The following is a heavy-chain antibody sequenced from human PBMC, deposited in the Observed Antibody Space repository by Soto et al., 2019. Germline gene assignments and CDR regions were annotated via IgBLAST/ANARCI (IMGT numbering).Heavy chain of an antibody. D-gene: IGHD6-19*01. CDR1: GYTFTNYG. CDR2: ISAYNGNT. Sequence: QVPLVQSGAEVKKPGASVKVSCKASGYTFTNYGISWVRQAPGQGLEWMGWISAYNGNTNSAQKLQGRVTMTTDTSTSTVYMELRSLRSDDTAVYYCARSANSSGWHRGFDPWGQGTLVTVSS. CDR3: ARSANSSGWHRGFDP. V-gene: IGHV1-18*01. J-gene: IGHJ5*02.